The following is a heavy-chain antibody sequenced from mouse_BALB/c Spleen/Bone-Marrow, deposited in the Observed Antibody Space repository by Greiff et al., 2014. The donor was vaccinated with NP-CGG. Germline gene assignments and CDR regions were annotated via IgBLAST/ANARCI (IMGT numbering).Heavy chain of an antibody. V-gene: IGHV1-7*01. CDR1: GYTFTIYW. D-gene: IGHD1-1*01. Sequence: VKLMESGAELAKPGASVKMSCKASGYTFTIYWMHWVKQRPGQGLEWIGYIDPSTGYTEYNQKFKDKATLTADKSSSTAYTQLSSLTSEDSAVYYCARSGTVVDTALIYWGQGTLVTVSA. CDR3: ARSGTVVDTALIY. CDR2: IDPSTGYT. J-gene: IGHJ3*01.